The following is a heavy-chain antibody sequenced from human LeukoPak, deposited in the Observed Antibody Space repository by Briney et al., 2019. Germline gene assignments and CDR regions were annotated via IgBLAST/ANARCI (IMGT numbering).Heavy chain of an antibody. Sequence: SETLSLTCAVYGGSFSGYYWSWIRQPPGKGLEWIGEINHSGSTNYNPSLKSRVTISVDTSKNQFSLKLSSVTAADTAVYYCARWLRYGYYFDYWGQGTLVTVSS. D-gene: IGHD5-12*01. V-gene: IGHV4-34*01. J-gene: IGHJ4*02. CDR1: GGSFSGYY. CDR2: INHSGST. CDR3: ARWLRYGYYFDY.